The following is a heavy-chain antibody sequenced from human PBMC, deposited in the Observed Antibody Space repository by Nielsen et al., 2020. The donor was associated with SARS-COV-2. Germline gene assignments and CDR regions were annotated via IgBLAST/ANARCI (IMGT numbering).Heavy chain of an antibody. CDR3: ARQYYYDSSGYYSPFYYFDY. J-gene: IGHJ4*02. CDR2: IYPGDSDT. Sequence: GESLKISCKGSGYSFTRYWIGWVRQMPGKGLEWMGIIYPGDSDTRYSPSLQGQVTISADKSISTAYLQLSSLKASDTAMYYCARQYYYDSSGYYSPFYYFDYWGQGTLVTVSS. D-gene: IGHD3-22*01. CDR1: GYSFTRYW. V-gene: IGHV5-51*01.